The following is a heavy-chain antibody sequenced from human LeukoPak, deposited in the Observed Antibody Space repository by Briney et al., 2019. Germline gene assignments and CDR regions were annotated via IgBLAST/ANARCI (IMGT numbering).Heavy chain of an antibody. Sequence: GGSLRLSCAASGFTFSSYWMHWVRQAPGKGLVWVSRVNTAGSGTTYADSVKGRFTISRDNSKNTLYLQMNSLRAEDTAVYYCAKSPWVSSWYEFDYWGQGTLVTVSP. D-gene: IGHD6-13*01. CDR2: VNTAGSGT. V-gene: IGHV3-74*01. CDR3: AKSPWVSSWYEFDY. J-gene: IGHJ4*02. CDR1: GFTFSSYW.